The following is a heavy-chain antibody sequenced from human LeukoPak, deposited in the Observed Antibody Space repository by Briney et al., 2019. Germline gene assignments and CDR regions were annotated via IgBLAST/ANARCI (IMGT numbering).Heavy chain of an antibody. V-gene: IGHV1-2*02. D-gene: IGHD3-10*01. CDR3: ARDSNLVLLWFGELLYFDY. CDR2: INPNSGGT. J-gene: IGHJ4*02. Sequence: ASVKVSCKASGYTFTGYYMHWVRQAPGQGLEWMGWINPNSGGTNYAQKFQGRVTMTRDTSISTAYMELSRLRSDDTAVYYCARDSNLVLLWFGELLYFDYWGQGTLVTVSS. CDR1: GYTFTGYY.